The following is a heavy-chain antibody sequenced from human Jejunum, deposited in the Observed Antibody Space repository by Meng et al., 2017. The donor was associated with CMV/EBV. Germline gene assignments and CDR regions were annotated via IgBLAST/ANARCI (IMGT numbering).Heavy chain of an antibody. CDR3: ATDLRLTTNY. Sequence: SCAASGFMFRTYAMHWVRRAPGRGLEWVGFQSYDGGKESYADAVKGRFTISRDNSKSTLYLRMNSLRSEDTAIYYCATDLRLTTNYWGHGTLVTVSS. CDR2: QSYDGGKE. J-gene: IGHJ4*01. D-gene: IGHD4-11*01. V-gene: IGHV3-30-3*01. CDR1: GFMFRTYA.